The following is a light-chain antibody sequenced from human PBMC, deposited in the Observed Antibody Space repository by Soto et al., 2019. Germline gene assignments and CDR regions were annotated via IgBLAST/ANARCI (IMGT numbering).Light chain of an antibody. CDR3: QQYNNWPPCT. CDR2: DAS. J-gene: IGKJ1*01. Sequence: ILMTQSPATLSVSPGERATLSCRASQSVSNNLAWYQQKPGQAPRLLIYDASTSATGIPARFSGSGSWTEFTLTISGLQSEDCAVYYCQQYNNWPPCTFGQGTKVEIK. V-gene: IGKV3-15*01. CDR1: QSVSNN.